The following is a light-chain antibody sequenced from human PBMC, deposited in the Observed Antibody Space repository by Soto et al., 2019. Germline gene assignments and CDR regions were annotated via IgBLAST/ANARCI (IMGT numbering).Light chain of an antibody. CDR1: SPNIGSNI. J-gene: IGLJ2*01. CDR2: NND. Sequence: QSVLSQPPSASGTPGQRVTISCSGRSPNIGSNIVNWYQQLPGTAPKLLIYNNDQRPSGVPDRFSGSKSGTSASLAISGLQSEDEADYYCSAWDASLNAILFGGGTQLTVL. V-gene: IGLV1-44*01. CDR3: SAWDASLNAIL.